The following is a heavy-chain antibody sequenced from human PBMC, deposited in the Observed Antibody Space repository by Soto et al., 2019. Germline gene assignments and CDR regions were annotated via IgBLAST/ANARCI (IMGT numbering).Heavy chain of an antibody. D-gene: IGHD6-13*01. CDR3: ARANSSSWYKLHYKWFDS. CDR1: GASISEYY. CDR2: MYYSETT. V-gene: IGHV4-59*01. Sequence: QVQLQESGPGLVKPSETLSLTCTVSGASISEYYWSWIRQPPGKGLEWIGYMYYSETTVYNPSLKSRVTISVDTSKNQVSLNLNSATAADTAVYYCARANSSSWYKLHYKWFDSWGQGTLVTVSS. J-gene: IGHJ5*01.